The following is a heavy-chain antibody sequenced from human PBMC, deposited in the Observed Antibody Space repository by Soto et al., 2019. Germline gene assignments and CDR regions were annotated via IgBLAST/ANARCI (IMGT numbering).Heavy chain of an antibody. J-gene: IGHJ6*03. CDR2: ISAYNGNT. V-gene: IGHV1-18*01. CDR3: ARDLCGRSTSCYNYYYYMDV. Sequence: VPVKVYCKASGYTFTSYGISCLRQAHGQGLEWMGWISAYNGNTNYAQKLQGRVTMTTDTSTSAAYMELRSLRSDDTAVYYCARDLCGRSTSCYNYYYYMDVWGKGTTVTVSS. D-gene: IGHD2-2*02. CDR1: GYTFTSYG.